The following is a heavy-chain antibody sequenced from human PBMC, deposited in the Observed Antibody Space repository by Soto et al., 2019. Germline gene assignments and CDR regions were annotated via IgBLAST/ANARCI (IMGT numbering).Heavy chain of an antibody. CDR1: GGTISSSSYY. V-gene: IGHV4-39*01. D-gene: IGHD1-1*01. CDR2: IYYSGST. J-gene: IGHJ6*02. CDR3: ARNRDGYNYRLGYYGMDV. Sequence: SETLSLTCTVSGGTISSSSYYWGRIRQPPGKGLEWIGSIYYSGSTYYNPSLKSRVTISVDTSKNQFSLKLSSVTAADTAVYYCARNRDGYNYRLGYYGMDVWGQGTTVTVSS.